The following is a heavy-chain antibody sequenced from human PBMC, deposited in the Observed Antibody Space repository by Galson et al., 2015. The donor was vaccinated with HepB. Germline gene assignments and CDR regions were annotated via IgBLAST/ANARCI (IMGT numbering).Heavy chain of an antibody. J-gene: IGHJ4*02. V-gene: IGHV3-11*06. Sequence: SLRLSCAASGFTFSDYYMSWIRQAPGKGLEWVSYISSSSSYTNYADSVKGRFTISRDNAKNSLYLQMNSLRAEDTAVYYCARVQWFGDLGGYFDYWGQGTLVTVSS. CDR1: GFTFSDYY. D-gene: IGHD3-10*01. CDR3: ARVQWFGDLGGYFDY. CDR2: ISSSSSYT.